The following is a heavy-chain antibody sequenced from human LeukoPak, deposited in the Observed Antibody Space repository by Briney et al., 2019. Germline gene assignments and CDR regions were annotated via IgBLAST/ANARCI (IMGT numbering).Heavy chain of an antibody. Sequence: ASVKVSCKASGYTFTSYGISWVRPAPGQGLAWMGWISAYNGNTNYAQTLKGRVTMTTDTSTSTVYMELRSLRSDDTAVYYCARESNYYDNSGYHAAFDIWGQGTMVTVSS. V-gene: IGHV1-18*01. D-gene: IGHD3-22*01. CDR1: GYTFTSYG. J-gene: IGHJ3*02. CDR2: ISAYNGNT. CDR3: ARESNYYDNSGYHAAFDI.